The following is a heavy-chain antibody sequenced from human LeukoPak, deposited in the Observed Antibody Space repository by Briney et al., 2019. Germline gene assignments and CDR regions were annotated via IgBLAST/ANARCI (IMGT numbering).Heavy chain of an antibody. CDR2: INPSGGST. D-gene: IGHD3-16*01. Sequence: ASVKVSCKASGYTFTSYYMHWVRQAPGQGLEWMGIINPSGGSTSYAQKFQGRVTMTRDTSTSTVYMELSSLRSEDTAVYYCASGGERYYYYYYMDVWGKGTTVTVSS. V-gene: IGHV1-46*01. CDR3: ASGGERYYYYYYMDV. CDR1: GYTFTSYY. J-gene: IGHJ6*03.